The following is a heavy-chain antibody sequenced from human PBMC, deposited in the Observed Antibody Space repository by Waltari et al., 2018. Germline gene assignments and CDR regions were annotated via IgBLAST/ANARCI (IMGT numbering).Heavy chain of an antibody. CDR1: GFPFSSYG. CDR2: ISSLSKYT. J-gene: IGHJ4*02. D-gene: IGHD6-13*01. CDR3: ARDGISSTQSGYFDY. Sequence: EVRLVESGGGLVKPGGSLRLSCAASGFPFSSYGRNWVRQAPGKGLEWVSSISSLSKYTYYADSVKGRFTISRDNAKNSLYLQMNSLRAEDTAVYFCARDGISSTQSGYFDYWGQGVLVTVSS. V-gene: IGHV3-21*01.